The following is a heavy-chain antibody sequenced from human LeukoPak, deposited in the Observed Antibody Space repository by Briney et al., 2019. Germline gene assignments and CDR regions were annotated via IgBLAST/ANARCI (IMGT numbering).Heavy chain of an antibody. CDR3: AKTMTTVTEDAFDI. CDR2: IYYSGST. D-gene: IGHD4-17*01. CDR1: GGSISSSSYS. Sequence: SETLSLTCTVSGGSISSSSYSWGWIRQPPGKGLEWIGSIYYSGSTYYNPSLKSRVTISVDTSKNQFSLKLSSVTAADTAVYYCAKTMTTVTEDAFDIWGQGTMVTVSS. V-gene: IGHV4-39*01. J-gene: IGHJ3*02.